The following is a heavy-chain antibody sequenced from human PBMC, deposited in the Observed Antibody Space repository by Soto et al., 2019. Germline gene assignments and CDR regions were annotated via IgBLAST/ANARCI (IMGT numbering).Heavy chain of an antibody. Sequence: ASVKVSCKASGYTFTSYGISWVRQAPGQGLEWMGWISAYNGNTNYAQKLQGRVTMTTDTSTSTAYMELRSLRSDDTAVYYCARDHDYTWGTITKNWFDPWGQGTLVTVSS. V-gene: IGHV1-18*01. CDR1: GYTFTSYG. D-gene: IGHD3-16*01. CDR2: ISAYNGNT. J-gene: IGHJ5*02. CDR3: ARDHDYTWGTITKNWFDP.